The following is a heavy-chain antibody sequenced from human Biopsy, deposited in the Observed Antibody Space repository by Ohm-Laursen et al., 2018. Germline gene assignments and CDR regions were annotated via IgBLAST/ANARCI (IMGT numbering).Heavy chain of an antibody. Sequence: SVKVSCKVSGGTFSNYAIGWVRQAPGEGLEWMGGIIAVSGLVNYAPKFQGRVSITADKSTTTAYMELSNLKSEDTAVYYCATPFQYYDSWGGYPPFDHWGQGTLVTVSS. V-gene: IGHV1-69*10. CDR2: IIAVSGLV. CDR1: GGTFSNYA. D-gene: IGHD3-3*01. CDR3: ATPFQYYDSWGGYPPFDH. J-gene: IGHJ4*02.